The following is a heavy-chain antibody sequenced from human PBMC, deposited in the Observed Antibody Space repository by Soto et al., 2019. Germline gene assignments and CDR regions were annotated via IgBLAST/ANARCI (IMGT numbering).Heavy chain of an antibody. CDR3: ARHSVAEYYFDY. D-gene: IGHD6-6*01. CDR2: ISTYYGNT. J-gene: IGHJ4*02. Sequence: QVQLVQSGAEVKKPGASLKVSCKASGYTFTSYAISWERQAPGQGLEWMGWISTYYGNTNYAQILQGRVTMTTDTSTNTAYMELRSLRSDDTAVYYCARHSVAEYYFDYWGQGTLVTVS. V-gene: IGHV1-18*01. CDR1: GYTFTSYA.